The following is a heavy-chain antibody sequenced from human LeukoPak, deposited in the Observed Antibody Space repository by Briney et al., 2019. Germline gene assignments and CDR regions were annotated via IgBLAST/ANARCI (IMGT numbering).Heavy chain of an antibody. CDR3: ARVRCSGGSCPYYYYYYYMDV. J-gene: IGHJ6*03. CDR2: IYTSGST. Sequence: SETLSLTCTVSGGSISSYYWSWIRQPAGKGLEWIGRIYTSGSTNYNPSLKSRVTMSVDTSKNQFSLKLRFVTAADTAVYYCARVRCSGGSCPYYYYYYYMDVWGKGTTVTVSS. V-gene: IGHV4-4*07. CDR1: GGSISSYY. D-gene: IGHD2-15*01.